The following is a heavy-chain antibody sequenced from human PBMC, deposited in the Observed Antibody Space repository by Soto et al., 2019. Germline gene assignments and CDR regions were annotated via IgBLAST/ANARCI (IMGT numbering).Heavy chain of an antibody. CDR3: ARPGGEMDKVGLVQFDY. D-gene: IGHD5-12*01. J-gene: IGHJ4*02. V-gene: IGHV1-69*01. CDR2: IITIFGTA. CDR1: GGTFSRYA. Sequence: QVQLVQSGAEVKKPGSSVKVSCKASGGTFSRYAISWLRQAPGQGLEWMGGIITIFGTANYAQKFQARVTITADESTSTAYMELSSLRSEDTAVYYCARPGGEMDKVGLVQFDYWGQGTLVTVSS.